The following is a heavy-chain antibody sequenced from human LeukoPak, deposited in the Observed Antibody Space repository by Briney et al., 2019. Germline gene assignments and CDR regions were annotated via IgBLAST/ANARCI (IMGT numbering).Heavy chain of an antibody. CDR2: ISGSGGST. J-gene: IGHJ4*02. CDR1: GFTFSSYA. CDR3: ARGFRGFDY. V-gene: IGHV3-23*01. Sequence: GGSLRLSCAASGFTFSSYAMSWVRQAPGKGLEWVSAISGSGGSTYYADSVKGRFTISRDNAKNSLYLQMNSLRAEDTAVYYCARGFRGFDYWGQGTLVTVSS.